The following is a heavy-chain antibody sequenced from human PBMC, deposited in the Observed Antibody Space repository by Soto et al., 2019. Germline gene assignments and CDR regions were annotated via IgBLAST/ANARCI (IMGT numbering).Heavy chain of an antibody. J-gene: IGHJ6*02. CDR2: IWYDGSNK. CDR3: ARDSIFGVVPIYGMDV. Sequence: GGSLRLSCAASGFTFSSYGMHWVRQAPGKGLEWVAVIWYDGSNKYYADSVKGRFTISRDNSKTTLYLQMNSLRAEDTAVYCCARDSIFGVVPIYGMDVWGQGTTVTVS. CDR1: GFTFSSYG. V-gene: IGHV3-33*01. D-gene: IGHD3-3*01.